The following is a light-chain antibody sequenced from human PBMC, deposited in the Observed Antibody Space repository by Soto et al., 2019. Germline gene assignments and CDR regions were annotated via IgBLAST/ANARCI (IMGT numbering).Light chain of an antibody. J-gene: IGKJ1*01. Sequence: EIVLTQSPATLSLSPGERATLSCRASQSVSSYLAWYQQKPGQAPRLLIYGASTRATGIPARFSGSGSGTEFTLTISRLEPEDFAVYYCQQYGSSPTFGQGTKVDIK. CDR3: QQYGSSPT. CDR2: GAS. CDR1: QSVSSY. V-gene: IGKV3-20*01.